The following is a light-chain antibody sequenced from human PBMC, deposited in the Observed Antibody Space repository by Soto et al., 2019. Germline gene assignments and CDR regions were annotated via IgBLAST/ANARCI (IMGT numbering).Light chain of an antibody. CDR2: LGS. J-gene: IGKJ4*01. Sequence: MVMAYSPLSLPVSPGKPTSISCRTMQSLLHSNGYNYLDWYLQQPRQSPQLLIYLGSNRASGVPDSFSGSGSATEFTLPISSLQPADFATYFCQESYTSHAVSFGGGTKVDIK. CDR3: QESYTSHAVS. CDR1: QSLLHSNGYNY. V-gene: IGKV2-28*01.